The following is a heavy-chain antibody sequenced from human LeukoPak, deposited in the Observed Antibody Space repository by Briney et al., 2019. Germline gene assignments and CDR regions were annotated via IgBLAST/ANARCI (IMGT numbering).Heavy chain of an antibody. D-gene: IGHD2-2*01. V-gene: IGHV4-61*02. J-gene: IGHJ4*02. CDR2: IYTSGST. CDR3: ARSPTKRVPEDY. CDR1: GGSISSGSYY. Sequence: KPSETLSLTCTVSGGSISSGSYYWSWIRQPAGKGLEWIGRIYTSGSTNYNPSLKSRVTISVDTSKNQISLRLTSVTAADTAVYYCARSPTKRVPEDYWGQGTLVTVSS.